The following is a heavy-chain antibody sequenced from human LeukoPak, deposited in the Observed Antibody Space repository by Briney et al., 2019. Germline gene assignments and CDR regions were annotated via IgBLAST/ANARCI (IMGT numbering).Heavy chain of an antibody. CDR1: GGSFSGYY. J-gene: IGHJ4*02. CDR3: ARVSIQLWLRG. V-gene: IGHV4-34*01. CDR2: INHSGST. Sequence: PSETLSLTCAVYGGSFSGYYWNWIRQPPGKGLEWIGEINHSGSTNYNPSLKSRVTISVDTSKNQFSRKLSSVTAADTGVYYCARVSIQLWLRGWGQGTLVTVSS. D-gene: IGHD5-18*01.